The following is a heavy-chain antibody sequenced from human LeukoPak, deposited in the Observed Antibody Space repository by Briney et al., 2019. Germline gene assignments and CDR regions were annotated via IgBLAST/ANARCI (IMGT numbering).Heavy chain of an antibody. J-gene: IGHJ4*02. V-gene: IGHV3-30*02. D-gene: IGHD4-17*01. Sequence: GGSLRLSCAASGFILSNYGMHWVRQAPGKGLEWVAFIRYDGSNKYYADSVKGRFTISRDNSQNTLYLQMNSLRTEDTAVYYCARAQTYGDSRLLLDYWGQGTLVTVSS. CDR1: GFILSNYG. CDR2: IRYDGSNK. CDR3: ARAQTYGDSRLLLDY.